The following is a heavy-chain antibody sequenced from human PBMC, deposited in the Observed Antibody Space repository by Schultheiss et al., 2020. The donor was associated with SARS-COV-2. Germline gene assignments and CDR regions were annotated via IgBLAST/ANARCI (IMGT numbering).Heavy chain of an antibody. Sequence: GGSLRLSCVASGFTFSSYAMHWVRQAPGKGLEWVSGISVSGGNTYYADSVKGRFIISRDNSKNTLYLQMNTLRAEDTAVYYCAKVSRFYASGSPRYGMDVWGQGTTVTVSS. CDR1: GFTFSSYA. D-gene: IGHD3-10*01. CDR2: ISVSGGNT. V-gene: IGHV3-23*01. CDR3: AKVSRFYASGSPRYGMDV. J-gene: IGHJ6*02.